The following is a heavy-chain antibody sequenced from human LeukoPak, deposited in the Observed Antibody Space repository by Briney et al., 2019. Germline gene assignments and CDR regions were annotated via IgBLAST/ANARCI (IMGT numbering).Heavy chain of an antibody. CDR3: ARDPLEYSSSADY. V-gene: IGHV3-48*03. J-gene: IGHJ4*02. CDR1: GFTFSSYE. Sequence: PGGSLRLSCAASGFTFSSYETNWVRQAPGKGLEWVSYISSSGSTIYYADSVKGRFTISRDNAKNSLYLQMNSLRAEDTAVYYCARDPLEYSSSADYWGQGTLVTVSS. CDR2: ISSSGSTI. D-gene: IGHD6-6*01.